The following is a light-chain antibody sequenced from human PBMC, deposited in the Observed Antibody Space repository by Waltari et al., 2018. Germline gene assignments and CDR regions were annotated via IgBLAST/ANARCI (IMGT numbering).Light chain of an antibody. J-gene: IGLJ1*01. CDR2: AGS. CDR3: CSYAGSSTYV. CDR1: SSDVGNYNL. V-gene: IGLV2-23*01. Sequence: QSALTQPASVSGSPGQSITISCTGTSSDVGNYNLVSWYQQHPGKAPKLMISAGSKRPSGVSNRCAGSKSGNTASLTISGLQAEDEADYYCCSYAGSSTYVFGTGTKVTVL.